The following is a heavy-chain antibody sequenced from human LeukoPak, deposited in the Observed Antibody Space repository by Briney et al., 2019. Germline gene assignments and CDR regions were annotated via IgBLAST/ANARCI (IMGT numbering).Heavy chain of an antibody. CDR1: GGSLTTYY. Sequence: PSETPSLTSTVSGGSLTTYYWSWIRQPPGKGLECSGYIYYSGSTNYNTTLKSRVTISVDTSKDQFTLKLSSVTAADTAVYYCARVLVFTEFQLYYMDLWGKGTTVIVSS. CDR2: IYYSGST. V-gene: IGHV4-59*01. J-gene: IGHJ6*03. CDR3: ARVLVFTEFQLYYMDL. D-gene: IGHD2-2*01.